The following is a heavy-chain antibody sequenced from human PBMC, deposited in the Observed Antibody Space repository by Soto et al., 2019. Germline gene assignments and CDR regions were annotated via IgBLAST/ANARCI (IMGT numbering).Heavy chain of an antibody. D-gene: IGHD6-19*01. Sequence: QVQLQESGPGLVKPSGTLSLTCAVSGDSVSSPYYWCWVRQPPGKGLEWIGEVFHTGTTSYNPSLRSRVTISMDKSINQFSLDRSSVTAADTAVYYCARSAGWYAVHSWGPGTLVLVSS. CDR3: ARSAGWYAVHS. CDR2: VFHTGTT. CDR1: GDSVSSPYY. V-gene: IGHV4-4*02. J-gene: IGHJ4*02.